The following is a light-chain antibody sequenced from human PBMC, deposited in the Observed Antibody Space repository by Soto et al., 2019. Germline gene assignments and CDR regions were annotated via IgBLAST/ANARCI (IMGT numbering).Light chain of an antibody. CDR3: LQDYDYLWT. Sequence: DIQMTQSPSTLSASVGDRVTITCRASQSISNWLAWYQQKPGKAPKLLIYDASSLQGGVPSRFSGSGSGTDFTLTISSLQPEDFATYYCLQDYDYLWTFGQGTKVDIK. V-gene: IGKV1-5*01. CDR2: DAS. J-gene: IGKJ1*01. CDR1: QSISNW.